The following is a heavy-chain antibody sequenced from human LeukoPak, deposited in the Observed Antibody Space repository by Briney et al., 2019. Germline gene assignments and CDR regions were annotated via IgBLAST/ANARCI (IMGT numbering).Heavy chain of an antibody. V-gene: IGHV3-9*03. CDR1: GFTFDDYA. CDR2: VSWNSDSI. J-gene: IGHJ3*02. Sequence: PGGSLRLSCAASGFTFDDYAMHWGRQAPGKGLEWVSGVSWNSDSIGYADSVKGRFTISRDNAKDYLYLQMNSLRAEDMALYYCAKGDSSGYYYQAFHIWGRGTMVTVSS. D-gene: IGHD3-22*01. CDR3: AKGDSSGYYYQAFHI.